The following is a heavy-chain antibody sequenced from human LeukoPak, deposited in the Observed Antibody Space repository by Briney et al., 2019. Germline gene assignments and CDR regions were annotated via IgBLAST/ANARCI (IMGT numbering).Heavy chain of an antibody. J-gene: IGHJ4*02. Sequence: SETLSLTCTVSGGSVTDYYWSWIRQSPGKGLEWIGYIYYTGTSYNPSLKSRVTISVDTSKNQFSLKLSSVTAADTAVYYCARSGSGYLRYYFDYWGQGTLVTVSS. CDR3: ARSGSGYLRYYFDY. CDR1: GGSVTDYY. D-gene: IGHD5-12*01. CDR2: IYYTGT. V-gene: IGHV4-59*02.